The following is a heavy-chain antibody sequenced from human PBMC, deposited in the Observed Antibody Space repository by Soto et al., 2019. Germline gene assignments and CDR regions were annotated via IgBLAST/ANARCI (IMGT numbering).Heavy chain of an antibody. J-gene: IGHJ5*02. D-gene: IGHD1-26*01. CDR3: AKDLFSGGSYPTWFDP. CDR1: GFSFRSYG. V-gene: IGHV3-30*18. CDR2: ISYDGSNK. Sequence: QVNLVESGGGVVQPGKSLRLSCEASGFSFRSYGLHWVRQAPGKGLEWVGLISYDGSNKFYADSVRGRFTISRDNPNNTLYLQMTRLRVEDTAVYYCAKDLFSGGSYPTWFDPWGHGTLVTVSS.